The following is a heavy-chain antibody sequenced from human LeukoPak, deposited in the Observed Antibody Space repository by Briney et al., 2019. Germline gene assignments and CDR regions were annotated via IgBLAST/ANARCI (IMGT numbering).Heavy chain of an antibody. CDR1: GFTFSSYA. Sequence: HPGRSLRLSCAASGFTFSSYAMHWVRKAPGKGLEWVAVISYDGSNKYYADSVKGRFTISRDNSKNTLYLQMNSLRAEDTAVYYCARGATYYDFWSGYHTSYYFDYWGQGTLVTVSS. V-gene: IGHV3-30-3*01. D-gene: IGHD3-3*01. CDR2: ISYDGSNK. CDR3: ARGATYYDFWSGYHTSYYFDY. J-gene: IGHJ4*02.